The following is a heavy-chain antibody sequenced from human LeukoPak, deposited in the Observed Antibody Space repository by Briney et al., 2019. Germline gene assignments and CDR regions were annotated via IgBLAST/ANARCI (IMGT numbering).Heavy chain of an antibody. D-gene: IGHD6-13*01. CDR2: IIPIFGTA. V-gene: IGHV1-69*05. CDR1: GGTFSSYA. J-gene: IGHJ4*02. CDR3: ARQIAAAGTSYFDY. Sequence: ASVKVSCKASGGTFSSYAISWVRQAPGQGLDWMGGIIPIFGTANYAQKFQGRVTITTDESTSTAYMELSSLRSGDTAVYYCARQIAAAGTSYFDYWGQGTLVTVSS.